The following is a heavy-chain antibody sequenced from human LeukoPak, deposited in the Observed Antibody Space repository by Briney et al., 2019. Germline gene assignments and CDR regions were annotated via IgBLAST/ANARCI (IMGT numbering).Heavy chain of an antibody. D-gene: IGHD3-22*01. V-gene: IGHV1-46*01. CDR3: ARSGIYDSSGYLHY. CDR2: INPSGGST. Sequence: ASVKFSCKASGYTFTSYYMHWVRQAPGQGLEWMGIINPSGGSTNYAQKFQGRVTITTDESTSTAYMELSSLRSEDTAVYYCARSGIYDSSGYLHYWGQGTLVTVSS. CDR1: GYTFTSYY. J-gene: IGHJ4*02.